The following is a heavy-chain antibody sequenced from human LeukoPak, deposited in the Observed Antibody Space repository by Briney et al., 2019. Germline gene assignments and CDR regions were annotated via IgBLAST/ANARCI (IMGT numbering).Heavy chain of an antibody. Sequence: ASVKVSCKASGYTFTSYAMHWVRQAPGQRLEWMGWINAGNGNTKYSQKFQGRVTITRDTSASTAYMELSSLRSEDTAVYYCARELSAVTGPRDYYYGMDVWGQGTTVTVSS. CDR2: INAGNGNT. CDR1: GYTFTSYA. CDR3: ARELSAVTGPRDYYYGMDV. D-gene: IGHD2-21*02. J-gene: IGHJ6*02. V-gene: IGHV1-3*01.